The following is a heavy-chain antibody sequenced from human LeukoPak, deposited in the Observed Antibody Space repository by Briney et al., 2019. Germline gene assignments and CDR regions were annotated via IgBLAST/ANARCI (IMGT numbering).Heavy chain of an antibody. CDR2: ISSSSSYI. Sequence: PGGSLRLSCAASGFTFSSYSMNWVRQAPGKGLEWVSSISSSSSYIYYADSVKGRFTISRDSAKNSLYLRMNSLRAEDTAVYYCARESPYGYFDYWGQGTLVTVSS. D-gene: IGHD3-10*01. CDR3: ARESPYGYFDY. CDR1: GFTFSSYS. J-gene: IGHJ4*02. V-gene: IGHV3-21*01.